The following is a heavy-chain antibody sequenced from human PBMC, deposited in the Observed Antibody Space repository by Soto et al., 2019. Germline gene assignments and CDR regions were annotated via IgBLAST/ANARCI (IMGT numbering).Heavy chain of an antibody. CDR2: ISDYNGNA. V-gene: IGHV1-18*01. D-gene: IGHD3-10*01. CDR3: ARAPGSYFYYFDS. CDR1: GYTFTNYM. J-gene: IGHJ4*02. Sequence: GASVKVSCKASGYTFTNYMISWVRQAPGQGLEWMGRISDYNGNADYSQKLQGRVTMTTDTSTNTAYMELRSLTSDDTAVYYCARAPGSYFYYFDSWGQGTQVTVS.